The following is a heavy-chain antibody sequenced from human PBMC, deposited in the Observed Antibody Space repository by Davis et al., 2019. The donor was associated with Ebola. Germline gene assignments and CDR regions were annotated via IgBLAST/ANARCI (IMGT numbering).Heavy chain of an antibody. Sequence: AASVKVSCTASGGTFSTYAISWVRQAPGQGLEWMGGIIPMFGTANYAQKFQGRVTITADESTSTAYIELSSLRSEDTAVYYCASGAEWLVSGYWGQGTLVTVSS. CDR1: GGTFSTYA. V-gene: IGHV1-69*13. J-gene: IGHJ4*02. CDR3: ASGAEWLVSGY. D-gene: IGHD6-19*01. CDR2: IIPMFGTA.